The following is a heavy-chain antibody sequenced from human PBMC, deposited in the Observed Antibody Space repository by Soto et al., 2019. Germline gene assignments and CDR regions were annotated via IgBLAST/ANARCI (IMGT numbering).Heavy chain of an antibody. V-gene: IGHV4-59*01. D-gene: IGHD4-17*01. CDR3: ALAVTTLDFYY. CDR2: IYYSGST. J-gene: IGHJ4*02. CDR1: CGSISSYY. Sequence: PSETLSLTCTVSCGSISSYYWSWIRQPPGKGLEWIGYIYYSGSTNYNPSLKSRVTISVDTSKNQFSLKLSSVTAADTAVYYCALAVTTLDFYYWGQGTLVTVSS.